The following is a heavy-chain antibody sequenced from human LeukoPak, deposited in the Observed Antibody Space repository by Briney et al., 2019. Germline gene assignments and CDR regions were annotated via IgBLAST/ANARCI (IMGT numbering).Heavy chain of an antibody. CDR1: GGSFSGYY. J-gene: IGHJ4*02. V-gene: IGHV4-59*08. D-gene: IGHD6-19*01. CDR2: ISYSGST. Sequence: SETLSLTCAVYGGSFSGYYWSWIRQPPGKGLEWIAYISYSGSTNYNPSLKSRVTISVDTSKNQFSLKLGSVTAADTAVYYCARHQSHSSGWYIDYWGQGTLVTVSS. CDR3: ARHQSHSSGWYIDY.